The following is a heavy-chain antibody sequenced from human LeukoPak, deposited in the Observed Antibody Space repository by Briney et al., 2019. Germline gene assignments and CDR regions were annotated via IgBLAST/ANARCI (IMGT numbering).Heavy chain of an antibody. J-gene: IGHJ6*02. CDR1: GFTVSSNY. V-gene: IGHV3-66*01. CDR3: ARDPALYDFWSGYYPPYYGMDV. D-gene: IGHD3-3*01. Sequence: GGSLRLSCAASGFTVSSNYMSWVRQAPGKGLEWVSVIYSGGSTYYADSVKGRFTISRDNSKNTLYLQMNSLRAEDTAVYYCARDPALYDFWSGYYPPYYGMDVWGQGTTVTVSS. CDR2: IYSGGST.